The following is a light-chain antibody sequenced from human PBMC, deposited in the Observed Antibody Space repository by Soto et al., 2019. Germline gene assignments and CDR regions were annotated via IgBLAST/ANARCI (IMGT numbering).Light chain of an antibody. V-gene: IGKV3-20*01. CDR3: QQYGTSPPRT. CDR2: GAS. J-gene: IGKJ2*01. CDR1: QSVRESY. Sequence: EIVLTQSPGTLSLSPGERATVSCRASQSVRESYLAWYQQKPGQAPRLLIYGASSRATGIPDRFSGSGSGTDFTLTISRLEPEDFAVYYCQQYGTSPPRTFGQGTKLEIK.